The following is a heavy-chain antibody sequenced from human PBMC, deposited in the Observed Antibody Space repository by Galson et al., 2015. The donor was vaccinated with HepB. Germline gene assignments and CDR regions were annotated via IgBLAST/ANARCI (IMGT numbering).Heavy chain of an antibody. CDR1: GFTFSSYA. D-gene: IGHD2-8*01. Sequence: SLRLSCAASGFTFSSYAMSWVRQAPGKGLEWVSAISSSGGGTYYADSVKGRFTISRDNSKNTLYLQMNSLRAEDTAVYYCAKDQALTKPAFDYWGQGTLVTVSS. CDR2: ISSSGGGT. CDR3: AKDQALTKPAFDY. J-gene: IGHJ4*02. V-gene: IGHV3-23*01.